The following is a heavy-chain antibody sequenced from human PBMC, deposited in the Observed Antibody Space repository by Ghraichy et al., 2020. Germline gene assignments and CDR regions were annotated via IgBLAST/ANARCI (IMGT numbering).Heavy chain of an antibody. CDR1: GGSFSGYY. CDR2: INHSGST. Sequence: SETLSLTCAVYGGSFSGYYWSWIRQPPGKGLEWIGEINHSGSTNYNPSLTSRVTISVDTSKNQFSLKLSSVTAADTAVYYCARGAGATGRYWGQGTLVTVSS. V-gene: IGHV4-34*01. J-gene: IGHJ4*02. D-gene: IGHD1-26*01. CDR3: ARGAGATGRY.